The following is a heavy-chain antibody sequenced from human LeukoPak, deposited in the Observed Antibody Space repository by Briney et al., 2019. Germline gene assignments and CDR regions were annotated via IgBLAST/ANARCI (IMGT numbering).Heavy chain of an antibody. J-gene: IGHJ4*02. V-gene: IGHV3-23*01. D-gene: IGHD2-2*01. CDR2: ISDSGGST. CDR1: GITLSNYG. CDR3: AKRGYQLLSYFDY. Sequence: GGSLRLSCAVSGITLSNYGMSWVRQAPGKGLEWVAGISDSGGSTNYADSVKGRFTISRDNPKNTLYLQMNSLRAEDTAVYYCAKRGYQLLSYFDYWGQGTLVTVSS.